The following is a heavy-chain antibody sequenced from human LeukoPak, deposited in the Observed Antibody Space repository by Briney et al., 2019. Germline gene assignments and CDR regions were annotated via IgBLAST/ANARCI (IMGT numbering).Heavy chain of an antibody. CDR2: IIPIFGTA. J-gene: IGHJ3*02. Sequence: SVKVSCKASGYTFTSYDINWVRQATGQGLEWMGGIIPIFGTANYAQKFQGRVTITTDESTSTAYMELSSLRSEDTAVYYCARPRGDSGSYFFSDAFDIWGQGTMVTVSS. V-gene: IGHV1-69*05. D-gene: IGHD1-26*01. CDR1: GYTFTSYD. CDR3: ARPRGDSGSYFFSDAFDI.